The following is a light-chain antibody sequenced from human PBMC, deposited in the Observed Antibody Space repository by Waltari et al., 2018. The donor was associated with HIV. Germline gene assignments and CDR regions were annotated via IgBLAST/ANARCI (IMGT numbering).Light chain of an antibody. CDR1: RLTSHN. CDR3: YYRDSTTVPRV. V-gene: IGLV3-19*01. J-gene: IGLJ2*01. Sequence: SSEFTQHPVVTVAWGQTVTITCQGDRLTSHNAPWYLQKPGQAPLPVFFVPHTRPSGSPDRFSGSNSRNKASLTIPGAQAEDEADYYCYYRDSTTVPRVFGGGTQLTVL. CDR2: VPH.